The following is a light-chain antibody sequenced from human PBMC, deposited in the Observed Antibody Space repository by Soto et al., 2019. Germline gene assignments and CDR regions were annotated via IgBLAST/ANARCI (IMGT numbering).Light chain of an antibody. CDR3: QSYDSSLSGYV. J-gene: IGLJ1*01. CDR1: SSNIGAGYD. V-gene: IGLV1-40*01. Sequence: QSVLTQPPSVSGAPGQRVTISCTGSSSNIGAGYDVHWYQQLPGTAPKLLIYGNSNRPSGVPDPFSGSKSGTSASLAITALQAEDEADYYCQSYDSSLSGYVFGTGTKVTVL. CDR2: GNS.